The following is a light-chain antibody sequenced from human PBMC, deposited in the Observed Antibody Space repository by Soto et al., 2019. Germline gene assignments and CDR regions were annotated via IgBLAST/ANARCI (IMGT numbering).Light chain of an antibody. J-gene: IGKJ4*01. CDR2: GAS. CDR1: QSVSSSY. CDR3: QQYDRWPVT. V-gene: IGKV3-20*01. Sequence: EIVLTQSPGTLSLSPGERATHSCRASQSVSSSYLAWYQQKPGQAPRLLIYGASTRATGIPARFSGSGSGTEFTLTIDRLQSADFAVYYCQQYDRWPVTFGGGTKVDIK.